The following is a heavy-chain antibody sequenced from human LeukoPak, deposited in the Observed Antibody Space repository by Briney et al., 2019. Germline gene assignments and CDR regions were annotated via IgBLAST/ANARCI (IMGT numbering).Heavy chain of an antibody. CDR1: GFTFSSYG. CDR2: ISYDGSNK. V-gene: IGHV3-30*18. J-gene: IGHJ6*02. CDR3: AKAQPMTTVTRGYYYYGMDV. Sequence: GGSLRLPCAASGFTFSSYGMHWVRQAPGKGLEWVAVISYDGSNKYYADSVKGRFTISRDNSKNTLYLQMNSLRAEDTAVYYCAKAQPMTTVTRGYYYYGMDVWGQGTTVTVSS. D-gene: IGHD4-17*01.